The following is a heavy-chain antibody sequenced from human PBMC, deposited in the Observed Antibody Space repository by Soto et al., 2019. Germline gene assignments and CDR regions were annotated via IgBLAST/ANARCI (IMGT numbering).Heavy chain of an antibody. V-gene: IGHV3-73*01. CDR3: SSLFCSGDASQTPN. J-gene: IGHJ4*02. Sequence: GGSLRLSCAASGFTFGASALQWVRQASGKGLEWLGRIGSKGETYATTYAASVKGRFTISRDDSKKTAYLQMNSLKNEDTAVYFCSSLFCSGDASQTPNWGQGILVTVSS. CDR1: GFTFGASA. D-gene: IGHD2-2*01. CDR2: IGSKGETYAT.